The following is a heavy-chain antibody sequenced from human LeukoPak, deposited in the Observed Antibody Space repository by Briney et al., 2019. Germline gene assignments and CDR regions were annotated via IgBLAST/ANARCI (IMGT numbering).Heavy chain of an antibody. J-gene: IGHJ3*02. CDR3: AREMDTRAFDI. D-gene: IGHD5-24*01. Sequence: GGSLRLSCAATGFTFSSYSMNWVRQAPGKGLEWVSSISSSSSYICYADSVKGRFTISRDNAKNSLYLQMNSLRAEDTAVYSCAREMDTRAFDIWGQGTMVTVSS. V-gene: IGHV3-21*01. CDR2: ISSSSSYI. CDR1: GFTFSSYS.